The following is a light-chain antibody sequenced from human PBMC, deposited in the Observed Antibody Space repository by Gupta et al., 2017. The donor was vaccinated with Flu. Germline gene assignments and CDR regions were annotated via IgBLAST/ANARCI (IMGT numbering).Light chain of an antibody. Sequence: PSSLSGSVGDRVTITCRARQRVGSYLNWYQQKPGKAPTLLIYGATSLQDGVSSRFSGSGSGTDFTLTINSRQPEEFANYFCQQCYETPQNFGQGTKLEI. CDR1: QRVGSY. V-gene: IGKV1-39*01. CDR3: QQCYETPQN. CDR2: GAT. J-gene: IGKJ2*01.